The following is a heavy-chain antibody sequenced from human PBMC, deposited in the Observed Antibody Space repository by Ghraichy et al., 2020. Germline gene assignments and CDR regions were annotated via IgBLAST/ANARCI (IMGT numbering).Heavy chain of an antibody. CDR1: GGSISSSRYY. V-gene: IGHV4-39*01. CDR2: IYYGGST. J-gene: IGHJ2*01. D-gene: IGHD3-10*01. Sequence: SETLSLTCTVSGGSISSSRYYWGWIRQHPGKGLEWIGSIYYGGSTYYNPSLKSRVTISADTSKNQFSLKLSSVTAADTAVYYCARPMGGGTHYAPWYFDLWGRGTLFTVPA. CDR3: ARPMGGGTHYAPWYFDL.